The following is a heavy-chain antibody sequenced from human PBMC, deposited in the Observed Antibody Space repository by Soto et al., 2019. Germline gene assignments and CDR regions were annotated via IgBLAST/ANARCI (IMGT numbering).Heavy chain of an antibody. Sequence: PGGSLRLSCAASGFTFSSYGMHWVRQAPGKGLEWVAVISYDGSNKYYADSVKGRFTISRDNSKNTLYLQMNSLRAEDTAVYYCAKDSLYPPYCFDYWGKGTLVTVSS. CDR2: ISYDGSNK. J-gene: IGHJ4*02. V-gene: IGHV3-30*18. CDR3: AKDSLYPPYCFDY. D-gene: IGHD2-15*01. CDR1: GFTFSSYG.